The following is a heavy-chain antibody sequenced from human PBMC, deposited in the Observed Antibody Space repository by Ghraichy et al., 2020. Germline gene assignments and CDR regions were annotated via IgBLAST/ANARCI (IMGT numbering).Heavy chain of an antibody. V-gene: IGHV1-8*01. Sequence: ASVKVSCKASGYTFTSYDINWVRQATGQGLEWMGWMNPNSGNTGYAQKFQGRVTMTRNTSISTAYMELSSLRSEDTAVYYCARALIGYSSGWSYYFDYWGQGTLVTVSS. CDR3: ARALIGYSSGWSYYFDY. D-gene: IGHD6-19*01. J-gene: IGHJ4*02. CDR2: MNPNSGNT. CDR1: GYTFTSYD.